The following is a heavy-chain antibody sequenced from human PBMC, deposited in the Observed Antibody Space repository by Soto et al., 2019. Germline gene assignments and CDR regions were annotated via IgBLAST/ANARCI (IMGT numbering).Heavy chain of an antibody. Sequence: PSETLSLTCTVSGGSISSGDYYWSWIRQPPGKGLEWIGYIYYSGSTYYNPSLKSRVTISVDTSKNQFSLKLSSVTAADTAVYYCARAGDYYDSSGYLALTAFDIWGQGTMVTVPS. D-gene: IGHD3-22*01. CDR3: ARAGDYYDSSGYLALTAFDI. V-gene: IGHV4-30-4*01. CDR2: IYYSGST. CDR1: GGSISSGDYY. J-gene: IGHJ3*02.